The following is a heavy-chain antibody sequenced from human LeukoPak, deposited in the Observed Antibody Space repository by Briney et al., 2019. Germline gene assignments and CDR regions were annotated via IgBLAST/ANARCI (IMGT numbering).Heavy chain of an antibody. Sequence: GESLKISCKGSGYIFTGYWIGWVRQLPGKGLEWMGIIYPGDSDTRYSPSFPGQVTISADKSISTAYLQWSSLKASDTAMYYCARLEMATDWGYNWFDPWGQGTLVTVSS. CDR2: IYPGDSDT. CDR3: ARLEMATDWGYNWFDP. V-gene: IGHV5-51*01. CDR1: GYIFTGYW. J-gene: IGHJ5*02. D-gene: IGHD5-24*01.